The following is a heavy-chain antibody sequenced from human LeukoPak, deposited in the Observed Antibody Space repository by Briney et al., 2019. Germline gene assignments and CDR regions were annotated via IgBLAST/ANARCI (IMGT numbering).Heavy chain of an antibody. V-gene: IGHV4-38-2*02. Sequence: SETLSLTCTVSGYSISSGYYWGCIRQPPGKGLEWIGSFDQSGSTYYNPSLKSRVTISVDTSKNQFSLKLSSVTAADTAVYYCARGQISRKHFDYWGRGTLVTVYS. J-gene: IGHJ4*02. CDR1: GYSISSGYY. CDR2: FDQSGST. D-gene: IGHD1-14*01. CDR3: ARGQISRKHFDY.